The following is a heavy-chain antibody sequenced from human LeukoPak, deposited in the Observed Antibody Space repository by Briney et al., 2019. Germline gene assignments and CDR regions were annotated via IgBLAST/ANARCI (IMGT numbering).Heavy chain of an antibody. Sequence: SETLSLTCTVSGGPISSSSYYWGWIRQPPGKGLEWIGSIYYSGSTYYNPSLKSRVTISVDTSKNQFSLKLSSVTAADTAVYYCARHVGNYYDSSGYYYGRNEYFQHWGQGTLVTVSS. V-gene: IGHV4-39*01. J-gene: IGHJ1*01. CDR1: GGPISSSSYY. CDR3: ARHVGNYYDSSGYYYGRNEYFQH. D-gene: IGHD3-22*01. CDR2: IYYSGST.